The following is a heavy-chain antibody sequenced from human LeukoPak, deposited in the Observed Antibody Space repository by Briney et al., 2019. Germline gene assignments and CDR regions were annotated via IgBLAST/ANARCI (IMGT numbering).Heavy chain of an antibody. Sequence: PGRSLRLSCAASGFTFSSYAMHWVRQAPGKGLEYVSAISSNGGSTYYANSVKGRFTISKDNSKNTLYLQMGSLRAEDMAVYYCARDSVARTWDYSQPLDYWGQGTLVTVSS. J-gene: IGHJ4*02. CDR1: GFTFSSYA. V-gene: IGHV3-64*01. CDR3: ARDSVARTWDYSQPLDY. D-gene: IGHD4-11*01. CDR2: ISSNGGST.